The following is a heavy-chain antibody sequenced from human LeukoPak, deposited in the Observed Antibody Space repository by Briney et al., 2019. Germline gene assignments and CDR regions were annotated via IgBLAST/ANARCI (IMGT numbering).Heavy chain of an antibody. V-gene: IGHV3-23*01. J-gene: IGHJ3*02. CDR2: ISGSGGST. CDR1: GFTFSSYG. D-gene: IGHD6-19*01. Sequence: GGSLRLSRAASGFTFSSYGMSWVRQAPGKGLEWVSAISGSGGSTYYADSVKGRFTISRDNSKNTLYLQMNSLRAEDTAVYYCAKVYSSGWYFIWGQGTMVTVSS. CDR3: AKVYSSGWYFI.